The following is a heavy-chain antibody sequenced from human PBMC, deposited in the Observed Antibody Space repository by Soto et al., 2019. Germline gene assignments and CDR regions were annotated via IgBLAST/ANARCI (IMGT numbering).Heavy chain of an antibody. Sequence: SETLSLTCAVSGYSISSGYYWGWIRQPPGKGLEWIGSIYHSGSTYYNPSLKSRVTISVDTSKNQFSLKMSSVTAADTAVYYCARFTTTGRSSGMDAWGQGTTVTVSS. V-gene: IGHV4-38-2*01. J-gene: IGHJ6*02. D-gene: IGHD1-1*01. CDR3: ARFTTTGRSSGMDA. CDR2: IYHSGST. CDR1: GYSISSGYY.